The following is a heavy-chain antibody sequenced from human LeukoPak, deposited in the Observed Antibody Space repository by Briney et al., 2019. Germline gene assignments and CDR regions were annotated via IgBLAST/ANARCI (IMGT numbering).Heavy chain of an antibody. CDR3: ARGGYSHGYDY. J-gene: IGHJ4*02. CDR2: INTDGSST. V-gene: IGHV3-74*01. Sequence: GGSLRLSCAASGFTLRTYWMHWVRQAPGKGLVWVSHINTDGSSTSYADSVKGRFTISRDNAKNTLYLQMNSLRAEDTAVYYCARGGYSHGYDYWGQGTLVTVSS. D-gene: IGHD5-18*01. CDR1: GFTLRTYW.